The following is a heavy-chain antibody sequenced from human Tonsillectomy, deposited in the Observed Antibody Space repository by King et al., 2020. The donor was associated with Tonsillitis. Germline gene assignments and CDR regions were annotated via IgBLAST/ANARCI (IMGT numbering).Heavy chain of an antibody. V-gene: IGHV1-2*02. J-gene: IGHJ4*02. CDR1: GYAFTDHY. CDR2: IIPNSGST. Sequence: QLVQSGAEVKKPGASVKVSCQASGYAFTDHYIHWVRQSPGQGLEWMGWIIPNSGSTNFGQSLQGRVTMTRETSITTAYMELNGLRSDDTAVYFCARGESLAARRGRNFFDYFGQGTLVTVSS. CDR3: ARGESLAARRGRNFFDY. D-gene: IGHD6-6*01.